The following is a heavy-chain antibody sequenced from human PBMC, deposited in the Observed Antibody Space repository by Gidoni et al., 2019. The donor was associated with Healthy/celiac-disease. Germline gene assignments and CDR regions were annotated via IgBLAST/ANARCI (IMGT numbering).Heavy chain of an antibody. CDR3: ARGNYDFWSGYYTFNWFDP. CDR2: MNPNSGNT. CDR1: GYTFTSYD. Sequence: QVQLVQSGAEVKKPGASVKVSCKASGYTFTSYDINWVRQATGQGLEWMGWMNPNSGNTGYAQKFQGRVTMTRNTSISTAYMELSSLRSEDTAVYYCARGNYDFWSGYYTFNWFDPWGQGTLVTVSS. J-gene: IGHJ5*02. D-gene: IGHD3-3*01. V-gene: IGHV1-8*01.